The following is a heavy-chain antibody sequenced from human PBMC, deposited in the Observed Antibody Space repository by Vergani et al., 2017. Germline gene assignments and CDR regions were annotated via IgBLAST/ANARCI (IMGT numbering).Heavy chain of an antibody. CDR3: TRQDSGSYSLAFDI. D-gene: IGHD1-26*01. CDR1: GFTFSGSA. CDR2: IRSKANSYAT. V-gene: IGHV3-73*01. J-gene: IGHJ3*02. Sequence: EVQLVESGGGLVQPGGSLKLSCAASGFTFSGSAMHWVRQASGKGLEWVGRIRSKANSYATAYAASVKGRFTISRDDSENTAYLQMNSLKTEDTAVYYCTRQDSGSYSLAFDIWGQGTMVTVSS.